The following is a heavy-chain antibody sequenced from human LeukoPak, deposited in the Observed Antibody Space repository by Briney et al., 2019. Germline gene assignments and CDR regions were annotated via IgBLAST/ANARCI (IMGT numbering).Heavy chain of an antibody. CDR1: GGSITSYY. J-gene: IGHJ6*02. Sequence: PESLSLTCTLSGGSITSYYWSWIRQPPGQGLEWIGYIYYSGRTNYNLSLKSRVPISVDTSKNQFSLKLSSVTAADTAVYYCARQGSGSYYNSKAYYYYGMDVWGQGTTVTVSS. CDR3: ARQGSGSYYNSKAYYYYGMDV. V-gene: IGHV4-59*08. CDR2: IYYSGRT. D-gene: IGHD3-10*01.